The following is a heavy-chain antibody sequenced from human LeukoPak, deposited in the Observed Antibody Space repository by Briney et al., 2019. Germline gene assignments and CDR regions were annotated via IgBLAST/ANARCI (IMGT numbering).Heavy chain of an antibody. CDR2: INDNGRST. D-gene: IGHD6-19*01. CDR3: VKYSSGWYYDY. V-gene: IGHV3-64D*09. J-gene: IGHJ4*02. CDR1: GFTFSKYA. Sequence: PGGSLRLSCSASGFTFSKYAMHWVPQAPGKGLEYVSAINDNGRSTYYADSVKGRFSISRDNPKSTLYLQMSSLRTEDTAVYYCVKYSSGWYYDYWGQGTLVTVSS.